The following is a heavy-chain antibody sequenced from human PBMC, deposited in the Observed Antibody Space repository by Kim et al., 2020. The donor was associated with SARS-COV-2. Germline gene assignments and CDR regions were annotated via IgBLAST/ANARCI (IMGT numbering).Heavy chain of an antibody. V-gene: IGHV4-59*09. J-gene: IGHJ6*02. Sequence: LKSRVTISVDTSKNQFSLKLSSVTAADTAVYYCARGQAAAGHYYYYGMDVWGQGTTVTVSS. CDR3: ARGQAAAGHYYYYGMDV. D-gene: IGHD6-13*01.